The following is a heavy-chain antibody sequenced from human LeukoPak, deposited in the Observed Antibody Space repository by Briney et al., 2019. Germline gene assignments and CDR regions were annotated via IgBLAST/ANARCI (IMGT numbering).Heavy chain of an antibody. CDR3: ARDLTSNHFQMTTGEKPFDY. CDR1: GYTFTGYY. Sequence: GASVKVSCKASGYTFTGYYMHWVRQAPGQGLEWMGWINPNGGGTNYAQKFQGRVTMTRDTSISTAYMELSSLRSEDTAVYYCARDLTSNHFQMTTGEKPFDYWGQGTLVTVSS. J-gene: IGHJ4*02. V-gene: IGHV1-2*02. D-gene: IGHD4-11*01. CDR2: INPNGGGT.